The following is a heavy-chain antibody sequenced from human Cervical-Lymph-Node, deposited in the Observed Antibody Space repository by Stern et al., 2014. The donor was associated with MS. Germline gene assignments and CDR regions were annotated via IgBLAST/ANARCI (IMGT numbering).Heavy chain of an antibody. Sequence: QVTLKESGPALVKPTQTLTLTCTFSGFSLSTSGMCVSWIRQPPGQALEWLALIDWDDDKYYSTSLKTRLTISKDTSKNQVVLTMTNMDPVDTATYYCARTVAEGYYYYGMDVWGQGTTVTVSS. CDR1: GFSLSTSGMC. V-gene: IGHV2-70*01. J-gene: IGHJ6*02. D-gene: IGHD4-23*01. CDR3: ARTVAEGYYYYGMDV. CDR2: IDWDDDK.